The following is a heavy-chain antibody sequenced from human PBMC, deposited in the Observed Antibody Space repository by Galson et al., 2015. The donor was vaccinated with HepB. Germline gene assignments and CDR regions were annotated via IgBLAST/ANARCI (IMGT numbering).Heavy chain of an antibody. CDR3: ARGPILTGYYSRYYYYGMDV. CDR1: GYTFTSYD. V-gene: IGHV1-8*01. J-gene: IGHJ6*02. CDR2: MNPNSGNT. D-gene: IGHD3-9*01. Sequence: SVKVSCKASGYTFTSYDINWVRQATGQGLEWMGWMNPNSGNTGYAQKFQGRVTMTRNTSISAAYMELSSLRSEDTAVYYCARGPILTGYYSRYYYYGMDVWGQGTTVTVSS.